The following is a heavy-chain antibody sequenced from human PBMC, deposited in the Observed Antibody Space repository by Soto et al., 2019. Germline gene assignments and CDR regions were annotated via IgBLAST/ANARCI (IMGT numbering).Heavy chain of an antibody. CDR2: IYYSGST. D-gene: IGHD6-25*01. V-gene: IGHV4-39*01. CDR1: GGSINSSSYS. J-gene: IGHJ5*02. CDR3: ARHYSSGSRNCFDP. Sequence: SETLSLTCSVSGGSINSSSYSWGWVRQPPGKGLEWIGSIYYSGSTYYNPSLRSRVTISVDTSKNPFSLKLSSVTAADTAVFCCARHYSSGSRNCFDPWVQGTLVTVSS.